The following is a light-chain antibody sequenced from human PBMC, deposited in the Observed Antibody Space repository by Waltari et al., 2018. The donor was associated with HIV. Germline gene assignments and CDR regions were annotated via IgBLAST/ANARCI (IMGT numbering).Light chain of an antibody. CDR1: SSDVGGYNY. J-gene: IGLJ1*01. CDR2: EVT. V-gene: IGLV2-14*01. CDR3: SSYTSSNTLV. Sequence: QSALTQPASVSGSPGQSITISCTGTSSDVGGYNYVSWYQQHPGRAPKFMIYEVTNRPSAIAHRFSGSKSGNTASLTISGLQAEDEADYYCSSYTSSNTLVFGTGTKVTVL.